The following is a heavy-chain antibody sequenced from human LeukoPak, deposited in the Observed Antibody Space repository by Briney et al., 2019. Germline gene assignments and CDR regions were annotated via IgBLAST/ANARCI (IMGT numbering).Heavy chain of an antibody. D-gene: IGHD5-18*01. CDR1: GYTFTSYY. J-gene: IGHJ4*02. CDR2: INPSGGST. CDR3: ARVKDTAMVMYYFDY. V-gene: IGHV1-46*01. Sequence: ASVKVSCKASGYTFTSYYMHWVRQAPGQGLEWMAIINPSGGSTNYAQKFQGRVTMTRDTSTSTAYMELRSLRSDDTAVYYCARVKDTAMVMYYFDYWGQGTLVTVSS.